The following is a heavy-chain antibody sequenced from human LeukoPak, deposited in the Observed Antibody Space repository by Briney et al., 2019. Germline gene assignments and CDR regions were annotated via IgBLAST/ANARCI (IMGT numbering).Heavy chain of an antibody. CDR2: IYPGDSDT. CDR1: GYSFTSYW. Sequence: GESLKISCKGSGYSFTSYWIGWVRQMPGKGLEWMGIIYPGDSDTRYSPSFQSQVTISADKSISTAYLQWSSLKASDTAMYYCARQSVTMVRGVGYGMDVWGQGTTVTVSS. J-gene: IGHJ6*02. D-gene: IGHD3-10*01. V-gene: IGHV5-51*01. CDR3: ARQSVTMVRGVGYGMDV.